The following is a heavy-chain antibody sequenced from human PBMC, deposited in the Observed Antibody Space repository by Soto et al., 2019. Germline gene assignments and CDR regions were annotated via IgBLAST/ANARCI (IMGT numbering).Heavy chain of an antibody. CDR3: YGMDV. Sequence: QARLVQSGAEVRKPGASVKVSCKASGYPFSSYGISWVRQAPGQGLEWLGWISPYNDDTRYSQKLQGRVTMSTDTSSKTAYLDLKTLRSDDTVVYYFYGMDVWGQGTTVTVSS. J-gene: IGHJ6*02. CDR2: ISPYNDDT. CDR1: GYPFSSYG. V-gene: IGHV1-18*01.